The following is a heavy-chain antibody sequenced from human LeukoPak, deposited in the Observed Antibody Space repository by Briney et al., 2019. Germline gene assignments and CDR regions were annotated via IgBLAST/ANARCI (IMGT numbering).Heavy chain of an antibody. CDR2: IYYSGST. V-gene: IGHV4-59*08. J-gene: IGHJ4*02. CDR3: ARQSLSFDFDY. CDR1: GGSISSYY. Sequence: ASETLSLTCTVSGGSISSYYWSWIRQPPGKGLEWIGYIYYSGSTNYNPSLKSRVTISVDTSKNQFSLKLSSVTAADTAVYYCARQSLSFDFDYWGQGTLVTVSS.